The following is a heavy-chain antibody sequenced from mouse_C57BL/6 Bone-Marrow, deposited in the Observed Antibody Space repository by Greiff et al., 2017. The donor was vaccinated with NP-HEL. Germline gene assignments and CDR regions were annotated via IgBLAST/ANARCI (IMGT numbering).Heavy chain of an antibody. V-gene: IGHV3-6*01. J-gene: IGHJ2*01. CDR3: AVGNFIY. CDR2: ISYDGSN. Sequence: EVQRVESGPGLVKPSQSLSLTCSVTGYSITSGYYWNWIRQFPGNKLEWMGYISYDGSNNYNPSLKNRISITRDTSKNQFFLKLNSVTTEDTATYYCAVGNFIYWGQGTTLTVSS. D-gene: IGHD2-1*01. CDR1: GYSITSGYY.